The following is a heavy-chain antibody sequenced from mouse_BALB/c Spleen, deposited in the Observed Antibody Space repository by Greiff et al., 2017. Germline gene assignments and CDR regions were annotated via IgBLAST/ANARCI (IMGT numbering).Heavy chain of an antibody. J-gene: IGHJ4*01. Sequence: EVHLVESGGGLVKPGGSLKLSCAASGFTFSSYAMSWVRQTPEKRLEWVASISSGGSTYYPDSVKGRFTISRDNARNILYLQMSSLRSEDTAMYCCARGYRGYAMDYWGQGTSVTVSS. V-gene: IGHV5-6-5*01. CDR1: GFTFSSYA. D-gene: IGHD2-14*01. CDR2: ISSGGST. CDR3: ARGYRGYAMDY.